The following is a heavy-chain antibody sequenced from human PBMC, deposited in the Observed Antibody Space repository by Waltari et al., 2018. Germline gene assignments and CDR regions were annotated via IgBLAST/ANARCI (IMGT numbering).Heavy chain of an antibody. CDR1: GYTFTGYS. J-gene: IGHJ4*02. CDR3: AVSSGGYDTAYYFDY. CDR2: MNPNSGSP. D-gene: IGHD5-12*01. Sequence: VQLVQSGDEVKKPGASVKVSCKASGYTFTGYSMHWVRQARGQGLEWVGRMNPNSGSPNYARKVQGTVTRTRDTSISTAYMELGRLRSDDTAVYYCAVSSGGYDTAYYFDYWGQGTLVTVSS. V-gene: IGHV1-2*06.